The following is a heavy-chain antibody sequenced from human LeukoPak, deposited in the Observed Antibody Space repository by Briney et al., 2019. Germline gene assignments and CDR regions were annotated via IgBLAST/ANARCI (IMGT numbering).Heavy chain of an antibody. CDR2: TRNKANSYTT. V-gene: IGHV3-72*01. CDR1: GFTFSSYW. CDR3: AVKGTNGVSPVDY. D-gene: IGHD2-8*01. Sequence: PGGSLRLSCAASGFTFSSYWMSWVRQAPGKGLEWVGRTRNKANSYTTEYAASVKGRFTISRDDSKNSLYLQMNSLKTEDTAVYYCAVKGTNGVSPVDYWGQGTLVTVSS. J-gene: IGHJ4*02.